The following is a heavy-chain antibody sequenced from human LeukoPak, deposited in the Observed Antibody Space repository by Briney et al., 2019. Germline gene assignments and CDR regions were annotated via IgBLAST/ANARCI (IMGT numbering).Heavy chain of an antibody. Sequence: GGSLRLSCAASGFTFSSYGMHWVRQAPGKGLEWVAFIRYEGSNKYYADSVKGRFTISRDNSKNTLYLQMNSLRAEDTAVYYCAKGGSKMTTGYFDYWGQGTLVTVSS. J-gene: IGHJ4*02. CDR2: IRYEGSNK. V-gene: IGHV3-30*02. D-gene: IGHD4-17*01. CDR3: AKGGSKMTTGYFDY. CDR1: GFTFSSYG.